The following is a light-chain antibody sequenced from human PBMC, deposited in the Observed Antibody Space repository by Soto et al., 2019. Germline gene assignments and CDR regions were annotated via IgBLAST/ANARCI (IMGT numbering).Light chain of an antibody. V-gene: IGLV1-40*01. CDR2: GDN. Sequence: QAVLTQTPSGSGAPGQKITMSCTGSSSNIGAGYDVHWYQQLPGAAPRHLIYGDNNRPSGVPDRFSASNSGTSASLAITGLQGEDEAVYYCQSYDTSLSGVIFGAGTKLTVL. CDR3: QSYDTSLSGVI. CDR1: SSNIGAGYD. J-gene: IGLJ2*01.